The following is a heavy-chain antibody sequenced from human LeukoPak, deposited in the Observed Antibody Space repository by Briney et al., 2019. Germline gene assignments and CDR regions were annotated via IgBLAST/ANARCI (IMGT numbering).Heavy chain of an antibody. CDR2: ISGSGGST. CDR1: GFTFSSYA. J-gene: IGHJ4*02. D-gene: IGHD6-13*01. Sequence: GGSLRLSGAASGFTFSSYAMSWVRQAPGKGLDWVSAISGSGGSTYYADSVKGRFTISRDNSKNTLYLQMNSLRAEDTAVYYCAKVGSSSQASPLYWGQGTLVTVSS. CDR3: AKVGSSSQASPLY. V-gene: IGHV3-23*01.